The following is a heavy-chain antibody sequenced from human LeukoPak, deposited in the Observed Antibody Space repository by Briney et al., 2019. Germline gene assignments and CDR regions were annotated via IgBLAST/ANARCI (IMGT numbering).Heavy chain of an antibody. D-gene: IGHD3-3*01. CDR1: GYTFTSYD. CDR2: MNPNSGNT. CDR3: ARGGYDFWSGYLPPTYYYYYGMDV. J-gene: IGHJ6*02. Sequence: ASVKVSCKASGYTFTSYDINWVRQATGQGLEWMGWMNPNSGNTGYAQKFQGRVTMTRNTSISTAYMELSSLRSEDTAVYYCARGGYDFWSGYLPPTYYYYYGMDVWGQGTLVTVSS. V-gene: IGHV1-8*01.